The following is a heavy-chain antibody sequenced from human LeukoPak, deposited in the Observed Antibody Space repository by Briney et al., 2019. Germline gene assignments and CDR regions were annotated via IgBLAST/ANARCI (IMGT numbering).Heavy chain of an antibody. J-gene: IGHJ1*01. D-gene: IGHD3-10*01. V-gene: IGHV3-9*01. CDR3: AKDIGRYWFEELESHFQH. Sequence: GGSLRLSCAASGFTFDDYAMHWVRQVPGKGLEWVSGISWNSGSRGYADSVKGRFTISRDNANNSLYMEMNSLRAEDTAFYYCAKDIGRYWFEELESHFQHWGQGTLVTVSS. CDR2: ISWNSGSR. CDR1: GFTFDDYA.